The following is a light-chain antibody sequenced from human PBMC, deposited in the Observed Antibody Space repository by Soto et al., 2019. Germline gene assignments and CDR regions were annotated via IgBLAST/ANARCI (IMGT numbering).Light chain of an antibody. CDR2: EVS. V-gene: IGLV2-14*01. J-gene: IGLJ1*01. Sequence: QAVVTQPASVSGSPGQSITISCTGTSSDVGGYNYVSWYQQHPGKAPKLMISEVSNRPSGVSNRFSGSKSANTASLTISGXXXXXXXDYYCSSYTSISTYVFGTGTK. CDR1: SSDVGGYNY. CDR3: SSYTSISTYV.